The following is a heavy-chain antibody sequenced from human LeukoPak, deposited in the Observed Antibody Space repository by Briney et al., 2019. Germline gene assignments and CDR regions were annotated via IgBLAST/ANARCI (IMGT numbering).Heavy chain of an antibody. V-gene: IGHV5-51*01. J-gene: IGHJ4*02. CDR2: IYPGDSDT. CDR1: GYSFTNYW. Sequence: HGESLKISCKGSGYSFTNYWIGWVRQMPGKGLEWMGIIYPGDSDTRYGPSFQGQVTISADKSISTAFLQWSSLEASDTAMYYCARGSSSWYRDFDYWGQGTLVTVSS. CDR3: ARGSSSWYRDFDY. D-gene: IGHD6-13*01.